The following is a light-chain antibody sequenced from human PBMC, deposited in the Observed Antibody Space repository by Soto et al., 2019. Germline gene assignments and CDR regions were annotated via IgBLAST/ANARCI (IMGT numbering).Light chain of an antibody. V-gene: IGKV3D-11*02. CDR3: QQRNYWQVT. Sequence: EIVLAQSPATLSLSPGERATLSCRASQSVSISLAWYQQKPGQAPRLLIYDASNRATGVPARFSGSGSGTDFTLTISSLEPEDFAIYYCQQRNYWQVTFGQGTRLEIK. J-gene: IGKJ5*01. CDR2: DAS. CDR1: QSVSIS.